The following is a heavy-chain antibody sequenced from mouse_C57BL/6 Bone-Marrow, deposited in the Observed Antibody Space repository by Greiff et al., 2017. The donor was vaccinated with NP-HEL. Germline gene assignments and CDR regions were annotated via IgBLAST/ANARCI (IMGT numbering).Heavy chain of an antibody. Sequence: VQLQQPGAELVKPVSSAQLSPKASVYTFTSYWIHWVKQRPGQGLEWIGMIHPNIGSTNYNENGMSKATLTVDKSSSTAYMQLSSLTSEDSAVYYCARSAMDYWGQGTSVTVSS. J-gene: IGHJ4*01. CDR2: IHPNIGST. CDR3: ARSAMDY. V-gene: IGHV1-64*01. CDR1: VYTFTSYW.